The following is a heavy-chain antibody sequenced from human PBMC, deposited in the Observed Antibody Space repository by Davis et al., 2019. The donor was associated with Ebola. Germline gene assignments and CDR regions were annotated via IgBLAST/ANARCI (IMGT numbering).Heavy chain of an antibody. Sequence: GGSLRLSCAASGFTVSSNYMSWVRQAPGKGLEWVSVIYSGGSTYYADSVKGRFTISRDNSKNTLYLQMNSLRAEDTAVYYCARDQRGAVAGLDYWGQGTLVTVSS. D-gene: IGHD6-19*01. CDR2: IYSGGST. V-gene: IGHV3-53*05. CDR3: ARDQRGAVAGLDY. CDR1: GFTVSSNY. J-gene: IGHJ4*02.